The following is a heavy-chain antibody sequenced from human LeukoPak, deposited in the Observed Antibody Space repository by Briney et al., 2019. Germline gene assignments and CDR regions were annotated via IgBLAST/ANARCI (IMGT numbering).Heavy chain of an antibody. CDR3: AREDQRLAFDY. Sequence: GGSLRLSCAASGFTFSSYAMHWVRQAPGKGLEWVAVISYDGSNKYYADSVKGRFTISRDNSKNTLYLQMNSLRAEDTAVYYCAREDQRLAFDYWGQGTLVTVSS. D-gene: IGHD6-25*01. V-gene: IGHV3-30*04. CDR2: ISYDGSNK. CDR1: GFTFSSYA. J-gene: IGHJ4*02.